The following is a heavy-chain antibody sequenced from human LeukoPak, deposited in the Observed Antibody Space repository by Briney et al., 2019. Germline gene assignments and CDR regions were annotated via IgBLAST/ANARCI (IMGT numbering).Heavy chain of an antibody. V-gene: IGHV3-64*01. D-gene: IGHD3-22*01. J-gene: IGHJ4*02. CDR1: GFTFSSYG. CDR2: ISSNGGST. Sequence: GGSLRLSCAASGFTFSSYGMHWVRQAPGKGLEYVSAISSNGGSTYYANSVKGRFTISRDNSKNTLYLQMGSLRAEDMAVYYCARSRYYDSSGLRYYFDYWGQGTLVTVSS. CDR3: ARSRYYDSSGLRYYFDY.